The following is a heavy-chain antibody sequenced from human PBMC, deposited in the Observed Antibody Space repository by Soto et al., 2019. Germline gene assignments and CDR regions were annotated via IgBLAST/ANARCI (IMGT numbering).Heavy chain of an antibody. Sequence: GASVKVSCKACGDTFTGYYMHWVRQAPGQGLEWMGWINPNSGGTNYADSVKGRFTISRDNAKNSLYLQMNSLKDEDTAVYYCARDSGEQLVRRGFYYYYMDVWGKGTTVTVSS. CDR1: GDTFTGYY. CDR2: INPNSGGT. V-gene: IGHV1-2*02. D-gene: IGHD6-6*01. CDR3: ARDSGEQLVRRGFYYYYMDV. J-gene: IGHJ6*03.